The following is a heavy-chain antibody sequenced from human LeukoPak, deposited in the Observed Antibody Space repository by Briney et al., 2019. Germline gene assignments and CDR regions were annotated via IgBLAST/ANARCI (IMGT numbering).Heavy chain of an antibody. D-gene: IGHD1-26*01. Sequence: PGGSLRLSCAASGFTFSSYGMHWVRQAPGKGLEWVSYISSSSSTIYYADSVKGRFTISRDNAKNSLYLQMNSLRAEDTAVYYCARGPNYYRKGFDYWGQGTLVTVSS. CDR3: ARGPNYYRKGFDY. CDR2: ISSSSSTI. CDR1: GFTFSSYG. V-gene: IGHV3-48*01. J-gene: IGHJ4*02.